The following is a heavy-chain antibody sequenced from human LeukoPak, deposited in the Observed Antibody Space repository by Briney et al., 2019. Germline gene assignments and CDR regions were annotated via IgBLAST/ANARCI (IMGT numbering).Heavy chain of an antibody. D-gene: IGHD3-3*01. Sequence: ASVKVSCKASRYTFTGYYMHWVRQAPGQGLEWMGWINPNSGGTNYAQKFQGRVTMTRDTSISTAYMELSRLRSDDTAVYYCARSDVLRAAYYYYHMDVWGKGTTVTVSS. V-gene: IGHV1-2*02. CDR1: RYTFTGYY. CDR3: ARSDVLRAAYYYYHMDV. CDR2: INPNSGGT. J-gene: IGHJ6*03.